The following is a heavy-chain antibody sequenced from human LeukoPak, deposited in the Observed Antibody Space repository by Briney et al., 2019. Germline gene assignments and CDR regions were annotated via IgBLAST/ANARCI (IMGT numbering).Heavy chain of an antibody. CDR2: ISSSGSTI. D-gene: IGHD4-11*01. J-gene: IGHJ4*02. V-gene: IGHV3-11*01. CDR3: ARDLGSNYSYFDY. Sequence: GGSLRLSCAASGFTFSDYYMSWIRRAPGKGLEWVSYISSSGSTIYYADSVKGRFTISRDNAKNSLYLQMNSLRAEDTAVYYCARDLGSNYSYFDYWGQGTLVTVSS. CDR1: GFTFSDYY.